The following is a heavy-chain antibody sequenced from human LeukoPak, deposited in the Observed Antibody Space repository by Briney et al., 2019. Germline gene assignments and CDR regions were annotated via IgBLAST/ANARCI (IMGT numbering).Heavy chain of an antibody. J-gene: IGHJ4*02. D-gene: IGHD2-2*01. V-gene: IGHV4-34*01. CDR3: ARALLVPAANYYFDY. CDR2: INHSGST. Sequence: SETLSLTCAVYGGSFSGYYWSWIRQPPGKGLEWIGEINHSGSTNYNPPLKSRVTISVDTSKNQFSLKLSSVTAADTAVYYCARALLVPAANYYFDYWGQGTLVTVSS. CDR1: GGSFSGYY.